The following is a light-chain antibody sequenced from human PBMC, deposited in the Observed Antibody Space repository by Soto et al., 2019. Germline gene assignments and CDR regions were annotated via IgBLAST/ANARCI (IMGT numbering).Light chain of an antibody. Sequence: DIQLTQAPSFRSASAGDRVSITCRASQAISSYLAWYQQKPGRAPKLLIYAASTLQSGVPSRFSGSGSGTEFTLTITSLQLEDFATYYCQQLNSFPITFGQGTRLEIK. V-gene: IGKV1-9*01. CDR1: QAISSY. J-gene: IGKJ5*01. CDR3: QQLNSFPIT. CDR2: AAS.